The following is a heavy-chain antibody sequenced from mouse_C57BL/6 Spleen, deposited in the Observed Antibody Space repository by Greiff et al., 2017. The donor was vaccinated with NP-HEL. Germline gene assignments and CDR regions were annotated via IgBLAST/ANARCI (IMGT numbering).Heavy chain of an antibody. CDR3: ARSRVDY. V-gene: IGHV5-12*01. J-gene: IGHJ4*01. CDR2: ISNGGGST. CDR1: GFTFSDYY. D-gene: IGHD3-3*01. Sequence: EVQLVESGGGLVQPGGSLKLSCAASGFTFSDYYMYWVRQTPEKRLEWVAYISNGGGSTYYPDTVKGRFTISRDNAKNTLYLQMSRLKSEDTAMYYCARSRVDYWGQGTSVTVSS.